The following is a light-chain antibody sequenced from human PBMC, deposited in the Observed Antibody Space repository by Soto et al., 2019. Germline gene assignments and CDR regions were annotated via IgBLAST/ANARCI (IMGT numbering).Light chain of an antibody. CDR1: QSISNY. Sequence: DIQMTQSPSSLSASVGDRVTITCRASQSISNYLNWYQQKPGKAPKLLIYAASSWQSGVPSRFSGSGSRTDFTLTISSLQPEDFTTYYCQQSYSTPYTLDQGTKLEIK. J-gene: IGKJ2*01. V-gene: IGKV1-39*01. CDR2: AAS. CDR3: QQSYSTPYT.